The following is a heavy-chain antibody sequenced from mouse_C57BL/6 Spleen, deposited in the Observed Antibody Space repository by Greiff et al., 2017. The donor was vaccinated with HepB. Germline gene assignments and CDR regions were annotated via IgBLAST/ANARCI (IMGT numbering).Heavy chain of an antibody. CDR1: GYAFSSSW. CDR3: ARGGKTGSSWFAY. V-gene: IGHV1-82*01. CDR2: IYPGDGDT. D-gene: IGHD4-1*01. J-gene: IGHJ3*01. Sequence: VKLQESGPELVKPGASVKISCKASGYAFSSSWMNWVKQRPGKGLEWIGRIYPGDGDTNYNGKFKGKATLTADKSSSTAYMQLSSLTSEDSAVYFCARGGKTGSSWFAYWGQGTLVTVSA.